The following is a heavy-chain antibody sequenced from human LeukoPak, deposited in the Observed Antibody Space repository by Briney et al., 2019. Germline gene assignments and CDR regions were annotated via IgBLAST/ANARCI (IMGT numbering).Heavy chain of an antibody. D-gene: IGHD3-10*01. V-gene: IGHV3-23*01. CDR3: AKVRLDYGSGTYFDY. CDR2: ISGSGGNT. J-gene: IGHJ4*02. CDR1: GFTFSSYA. Sequence: PGGSLRLSCAASGFTFSSYAMSWVRQAPGKGLEWVSAISGSGGNTYYADSVKGRFTISRDNSKNTLYLQMNSLRAEDTAVYYCAKVRLDYGSGTYFDYWGQGTLVTVSS.